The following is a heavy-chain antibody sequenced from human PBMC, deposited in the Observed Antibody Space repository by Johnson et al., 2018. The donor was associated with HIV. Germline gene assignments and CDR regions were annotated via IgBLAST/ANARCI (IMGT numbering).Heavy chain of an antibody. D-gene: IGHD4-23*01. Sequence: QVQLVESGGGLVQPGGSLRLSCAASGFTFSSYGMHWVRQAPGKGLEWVAVISYDGSNKYYADSVKGRFTVSRDNSKNTLYLQMNSLRAEDTAVYYCARDDYGGLDAFDIWGQGTMVTVSS. J-gene: IGHJ3*02. CDR1: GFTFSSYG. V-gene: IGHV3-30*03. CDR2: ISYDGSNK. CDR3: ARDDYGGLDAFDI.